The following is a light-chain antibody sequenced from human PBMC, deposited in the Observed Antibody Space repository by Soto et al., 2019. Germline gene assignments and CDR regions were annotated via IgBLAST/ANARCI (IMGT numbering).Light chain of an antibody. J-gene: IGKJ5*01. Sequence: IQLTQSPSYLSASVGDRVTITCRASQGISSYLAWYQQKPGKAPKFLIYAASTLQSGVPSRFSGSGSGTDFTLTTSSLHPEDFATYYCQQLSSYPITFGQGTRLEIK. V-gene: IGKV1-9*01. CDR1: QGISSY. CDR2: AAS. CDR3: QQLSSYPIT.